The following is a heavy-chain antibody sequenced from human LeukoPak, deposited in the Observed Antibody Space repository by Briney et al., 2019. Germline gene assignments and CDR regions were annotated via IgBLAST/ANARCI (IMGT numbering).Heavy chain of an antibody. CDR3: AKDLEEGVVIKGFDY. D-gene: IGHD3-3*01. Sequence: SGASLRLSCAASGFTFRNYAMSWVRQAPGKGLEWVSAILGSGASTYYADSVKGRFTISRDNSKNTLYLQMNSLRAEDTAVYYCAKDLEEGVVIKGFDYWGQGTLVTVSS. J-gene: IGHJ4*02. CDR2: ILGSGAST. V-gene: IGHV3-23*01. CDR1: GFTFRNYA.